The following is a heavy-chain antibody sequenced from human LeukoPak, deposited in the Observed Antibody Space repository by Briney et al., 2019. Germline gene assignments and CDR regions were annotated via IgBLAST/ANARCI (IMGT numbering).Heavy chain of an antibody. CDR1: GGSISSSSYY. CDR3: ARLRYYDSSGYYYYYYYMDV. J-gene: IGHJ6*03. Sequence: SETLSLTCTVSGGSISSSSYYWGWLRQPPGKGLEGIGSIYYSGSTYYNPSLKSRVTISVDTSKNQFSLKLSSVTAADTAVYYCARLRYYDSSGYYYYYYYMDVWGKGTTVTISS. CDR2: IYYSGST. D-gene: IGHD3-22*01. V-gene: IGHV4-39*01.